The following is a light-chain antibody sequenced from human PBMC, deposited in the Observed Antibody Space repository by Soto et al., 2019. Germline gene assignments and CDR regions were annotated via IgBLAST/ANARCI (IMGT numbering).Light chain of an antibody. CDR3: CSYAGGYTYV. J-gene: IGLJ1*01. V-gene: IGLV2-11*01. CDR1: SSDVGSYNY. Sequence: QSALTQPRSVSGSPGQSVTISCTGTSSDVGSYNYVSWYQQHPGKAPKLMIYDVSKRPSGVPDRFSGSKSGNTASLTISGLQAEDEADYYCCSYAGGYTYVFGAGTKVTV. CDR2: DVS.